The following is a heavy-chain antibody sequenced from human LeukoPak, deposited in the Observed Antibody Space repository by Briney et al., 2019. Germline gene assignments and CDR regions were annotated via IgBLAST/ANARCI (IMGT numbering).Heavy chain of an antibody. D-gene: IGHD3-22*01. Sequence: GGSLRLSCAASGFTVSSNYMSWVRQAPGKGLEWVSVIYSGGSTYYADSVKGRFTISRDNSKNTLYLQMNSLRAEDTAVYYCARDHKAYSYDSSGYYLEYWGQGTLVTVSS. CDR3: ARDHKAYSYDSSGYYLEY. J-gene: IGHJ4*02. CDR2: IYSGGST. V-gene: IGHV3-53*01. CDR1: GFTVSSNY.